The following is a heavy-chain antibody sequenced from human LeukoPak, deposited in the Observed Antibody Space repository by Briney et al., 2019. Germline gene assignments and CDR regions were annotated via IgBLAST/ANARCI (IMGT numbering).Heavy chain of an antibody. J-gene: IGHJ4*02. V-gene: IGHV4-59*12. CDR1: GGSISSYY. Sequence: SETLSLTCTVSGGSISSYYWSWIRQPPGKGLEWIGYIYYSGSTNYNPSLKSRVTISVDTSKNQFSLKLSSVTAADTAVYYCARTSYRTLDYWGQGTLVTVSS. CDR2: IYYSGST. CDR3: ARTSYRTLDY.